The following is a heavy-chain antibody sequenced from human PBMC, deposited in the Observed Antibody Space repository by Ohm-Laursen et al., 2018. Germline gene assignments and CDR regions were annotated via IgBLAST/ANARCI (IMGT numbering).Heavy chain of an antibody. D-gene: IGHD3-22*01. CDR3: ARGPKDSSGYYFGRSN. J-gene: IGHJ4*02. CDR1: RFTFSSYS. V-gene: IGHV3-21*01. CDR2: ISSSSSYI. Sequence: SLRLSRTASRFTFSSYSMNWVRQAPGKGLEWVSSISSSSSYIYYADSVKGRFTISRDNAKNSLYLQMNSLRAEDTAVYYCARGPKDSSGYYFGRSNWGQGTLVTVSS.